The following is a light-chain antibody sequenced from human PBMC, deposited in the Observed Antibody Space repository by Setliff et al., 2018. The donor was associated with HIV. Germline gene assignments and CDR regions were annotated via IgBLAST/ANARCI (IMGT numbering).Light chain of an antibody. CDR1: SSDVGGCNY. CDR3: SSYTSTSTLFV. V-gene: IGLV2-14*03. J-gene: IGLJ1*01. CDR2: DVS. Sequence: QSVLTQPASVSGSPGQSITISCTGTSSDVGGCNYVSWYQQHPGKAPKLRIYDVSNRPSGVSNRFSGSKSGNTASLTISGLQAEDEADYYCSSYTSTSTLFVFGTGTKVTVL.